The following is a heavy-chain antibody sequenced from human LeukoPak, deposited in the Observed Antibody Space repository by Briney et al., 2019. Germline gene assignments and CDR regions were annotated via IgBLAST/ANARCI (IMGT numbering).Heavy chain of an antibody. J-gene: IGHJ5*02. Sequence: PSQTLSLTCTVSGGSISRGDYYWSWIRQPPGKGLEWVGDISYSGSTYSNPSLISRVTISVDTSKYQFSLKLSSVTAADTAVYYCAGLLGYCSSTSCPNWFDPWGQGTLVTVSS. CDR3: AGLLGYCSSTSCPNWFDP. D-gene: IGHD2-2*01. CDR2: ISYSGST. V-gene: IGHV4-30-4*08. CDR1: GGSISRGDYY.